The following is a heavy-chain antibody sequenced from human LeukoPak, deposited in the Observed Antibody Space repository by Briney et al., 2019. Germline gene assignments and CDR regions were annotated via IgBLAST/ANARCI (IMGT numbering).Heavy chain of an antibody. D-gene: IGHD3-9*01. Sequence: SDTLSLTCSVSGGSMNSYYWSWIRQSTGKALEWIGYIYYSGSTNYNPSLKSRVTISVDTSKNQFSLELSSVTAADTAVYYCARHVWLQPFDYWGQGTLVTVSS. CDR2: IYYSGST. J-gene: IGHJ4*02. CDR1: GGSMNSYY. CDR3: ARHVWLQPFDY. V-gene: IGHV4-59*08.